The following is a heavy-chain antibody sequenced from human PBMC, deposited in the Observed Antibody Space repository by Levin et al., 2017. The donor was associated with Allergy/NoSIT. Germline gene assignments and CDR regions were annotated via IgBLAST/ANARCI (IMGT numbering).Heavy chain of an antibody. J-gene: IGHJ4*02. CDR2: VFYDGSDK. CDR3: ATGYYLDSNSFDY. V-gene: IGHV3-30*03. CDR1: GFTFNTYG. D-gene: IGHD3-22*01. Sequence: PGGSLRLSCAASGFTFNTYGMHWVRQAPGKGLEWVAGVFYDGSDKFYADSVKGRFSISRDNSKSMLYLQLNGLRSDDTGLYYCATGYYLDSNSFDYWGQGTQVTVSS.